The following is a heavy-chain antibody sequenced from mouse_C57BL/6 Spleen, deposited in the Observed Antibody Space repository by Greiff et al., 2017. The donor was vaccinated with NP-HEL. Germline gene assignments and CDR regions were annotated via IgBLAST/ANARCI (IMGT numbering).Heavy chain of an antibody. CDR1: GYTFTSYW. D-gene: IGHD3-2*02. CDR3: ARALRLRGWFAY. Sequence: QVQLKQPGAELVKPGASVKLSCKASGYTFTSYWMQWVKQRPGQGLEWIGEIDPSDSYTNYNQKFKGKATLTVDTSSSTAYMQLSSLTSEDSAVYYCARALRLRGWFAYWGQGTLVTVSA. J-gene: IGHJ3*01. CDR2: IDPSDSYT. V-gene: IGHV1-50*01.